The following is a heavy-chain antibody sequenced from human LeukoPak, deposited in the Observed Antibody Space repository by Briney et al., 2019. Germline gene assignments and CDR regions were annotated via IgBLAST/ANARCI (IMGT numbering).Heavy chain of an antibody. Sequence: ASVTVSRTASGYTFTGYYMRRVRQASGQGPEWMGWINPNSGGTNYAQKFQGRVTMTRDTSISTAYMELSRLRSDGTAVYYCARDQGIGGSWYPIFDNWGQGNLCTVSS. D-gene: IGHD6-13*01. J-gene: IGHJ4*02. CDR3: ARDQGIGGSWYPIFDN. CDR1: GYTFTGYY. CDR2: INPNSGGT. V-gene: IGHV1-2*02.